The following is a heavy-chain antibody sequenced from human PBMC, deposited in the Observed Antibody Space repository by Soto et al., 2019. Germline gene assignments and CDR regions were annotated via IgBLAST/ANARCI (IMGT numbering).Heavy chain of an antibody. CDR1: GYTFTSYG. CDR2: ISAYNGNT. V-gene: IGHV1-18*01. J-gene: IGHJ5*02. D-gene: IGHD3-10*01. Sequence: RASVKVSCKASGYTFTSYGISWVRQAPGQGLEWMGWISAYNGNTNYAQKLQGRVTMTTDTSTSTAYMELRSLRSDDTAVYYCARAVHVNYGSGINWFDPWGQGTLVTVS. CDR3: ARAVHVNYGSGINWFDP.